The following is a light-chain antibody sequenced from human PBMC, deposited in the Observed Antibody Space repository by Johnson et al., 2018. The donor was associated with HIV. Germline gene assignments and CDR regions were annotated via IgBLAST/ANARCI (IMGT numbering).Light chain of an antibody. J-gene: IGLJ1*01. Sequence: QSVLTQPPSVSAAPGQKVTISCSGNNSNIGNNYVSWYQHLPGTAPKLLIYDNDQLPSGIPDRFSGSKSGTSATLAITGLQTGDEADYYCGTWDSSLSAYVFGTGTKVTVL. V-gene: IGLV1-51*01. CDR2: DND. CDR3: GTWDSSLSAYV. CDR1: NSNIGNNY.